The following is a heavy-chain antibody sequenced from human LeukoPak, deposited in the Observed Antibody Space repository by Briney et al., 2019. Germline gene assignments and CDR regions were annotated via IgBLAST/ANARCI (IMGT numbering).Heavy chain of an antibody. CDR3: ARDGVGDAFDI. CDR1: GYTFTGYY. J-gene: IGHJ3*02. Sequence: ASVKVSFKASGYTFTGYYMHWVRQAPGQGLEWIGCINPNSGGTNYAQKFQGWVTMTRDTSISTAYMELSRLRSDDTAVYYCARDGVGDAFDIWGQGTMVTVSS. D-gene: IGHD3-10*01. V-gene: IGHV1-2*04. CDR2: INPNSGGT.